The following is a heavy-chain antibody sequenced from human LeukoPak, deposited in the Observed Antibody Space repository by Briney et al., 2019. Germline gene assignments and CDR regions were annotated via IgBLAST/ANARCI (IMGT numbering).Heavy chain of an antibody. CDR3: ARGNSNYYYGMDV. CDR2: IYYSGST. J-gene: IGHJ6*02. D-gene: IGHD1/OR15-1a*01. V-gene: IGHV4-59*08. Sequence: PSETLSLTCTVSGGSISSYYWSWIRQPPGKGLEWIGYIYYSGSTNYNPSLKSRVTISVDTSKNKSSLKLSPVTAADTDVYYCARGNSNYYYGMDVWGQGTTVTVSS. CDR1: GGSISSYY.